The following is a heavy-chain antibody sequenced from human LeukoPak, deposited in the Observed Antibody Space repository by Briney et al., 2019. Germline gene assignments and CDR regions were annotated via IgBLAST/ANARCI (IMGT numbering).Heavy chain of an antibody. D-gene: IGHD1-14*01. CDR3: ARKPEGMDV. Sequence: ASVKVSCKASGYTFTGYYIHWVRQAPGQGLEWMGRINPSSGGPNYAQKFQGTVTMTRDTSISTAYMELSRLRSDDTAVYYCARKPEGMDVWGQGTTVTVSS. CDR1: GYTFTGYY. J-gene: IGHJ6*02. V-gene: IGHV1-2*06. CDR2: INPSSGGP.